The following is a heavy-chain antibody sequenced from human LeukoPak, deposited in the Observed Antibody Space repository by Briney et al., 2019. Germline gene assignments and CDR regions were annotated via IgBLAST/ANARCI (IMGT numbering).Heavy chain of an antibody. J-gene: IGHJ4*02. CDR3: AREWGSYYYDSSGYFDY. Sequence: SETLSLTCTVSGGSISSYYWSWIRQPPGKGLEWIGYIYYSGSTNYNPSLKSRVTISVDTSKNQFSLKLSSVTAADTAVYYCAREWGSYYYDSSGYFDYWGQGILVTVSS. CDR2: IYYSGST. V-gene: IGHV4-59*01. CDR1: GGSISSYY. D-gene: IGHD3-22*01.